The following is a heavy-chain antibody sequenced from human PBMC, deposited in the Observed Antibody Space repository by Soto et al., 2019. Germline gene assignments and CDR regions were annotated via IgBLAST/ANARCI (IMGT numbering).Heavy chain of an antibody. Sequence: GGSLRLSCAASGFSFSSYGMHWVRQAPGKGLEWVAVISYDGTNKYYADSVKGRFTISRDNAKNTLYLQMNSLRAEDTAVYYCAKDYGDLGRNSSGYYSGGALDYWGQGTLVTVSP. CDR1: GFSFSSYG. J-gene: IGHJ4*02. V-gene: IGHV3-30*18. CDR2: ISYDGTNK. D-gene: IGHD3-22*01. CDR3: AKDYGDLGRNSSGYYSGGALDY.